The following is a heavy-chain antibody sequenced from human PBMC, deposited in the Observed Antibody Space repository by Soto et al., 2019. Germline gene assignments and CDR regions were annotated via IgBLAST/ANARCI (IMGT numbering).Heavy chain of an antibody. CDR2: IRSKAYGGTT. V-gene: IGHV3-49*04. Sequence: GGALILSCAAAGFTLGDYAMSWVRQAPGSGLEWVGFIRSKAYGGTTEYAASVKGRFTISRDDSKSIAYLQMNSLKTEDTAVYYCTRDHSPTVSPYYFDYWGQGTLVTISS. CDR3: TRDHSPTVSPYYFDY. J-gene: IGHJ4*02. CDR1: GFTLGDYA. D-gene: IGHD4-4*01.